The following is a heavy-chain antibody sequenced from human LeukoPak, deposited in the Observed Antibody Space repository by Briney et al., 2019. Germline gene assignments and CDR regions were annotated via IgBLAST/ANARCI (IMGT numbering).Heavy chain of an antibody. CDR1: GGSISSYY. D-gene: IGHD6-13*01. J-gene: IGHJ4*02. Sequence: KSSETLSLTCTVSGGSISSYYWSWTRQPPGKGLEWIGYIYYSGSTNYNPSLKSRVTISVDTSKNQFSLKLSSVTAADTAVYYCARGGSSSWYHWGQGTLVTVSS. V-gene: IGHV4-59*01. CDR3: ARGGSSSWYH. CDR2: IYYSGST.